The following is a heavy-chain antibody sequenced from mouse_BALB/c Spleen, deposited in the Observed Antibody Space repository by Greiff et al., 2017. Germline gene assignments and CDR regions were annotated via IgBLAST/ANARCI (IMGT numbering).Heavy chain of an antibody. CDR3: ARDDDYYAMDY. J-gene: IGHJ4*01. V-gene: IGHV5-17*02. Sequence: EVKLVESWGGLVQPGGSRKLSCAASGFTFSSFGMHWVRQAPEKGLEWVAYISSGSSTIYYADTVKGRFTISRDNPKNTLFLQMTSLRSEDTAMYYCARDDDYYAMDYWGQGTSVTVSS. D-gene: IGHD2-12*01. CDR2: ISSGSSTI. CDR1: GFTFSSFG.